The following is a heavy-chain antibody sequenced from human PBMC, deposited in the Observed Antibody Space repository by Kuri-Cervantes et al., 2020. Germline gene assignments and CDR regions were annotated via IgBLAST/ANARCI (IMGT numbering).Heavy chain of an antibody. D-gene: IGHD3-10*01. J-gene: IGHJ4*02. CDR2: ISGSGGST. Sequence: GESLKISCAASGFILSNYDMHWVRQAPGKGLEWVSAISGSGGSTYYADSVKGRFTISRDNSKNTLYLQMNSLRAEDTAVYYCANIQSGNYFDYWGQGTLVTVSS. V-gene: IGHV3-23*01. CDR3: ANIQSGNYFDY. CDR1: GFILSNYD.